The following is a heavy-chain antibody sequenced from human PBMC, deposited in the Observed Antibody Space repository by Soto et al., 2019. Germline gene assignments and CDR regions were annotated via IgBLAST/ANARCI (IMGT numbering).Heavy chain of an antibody. V-gene: IGHV3-30-3*01. CDR3: ASPGGYSSGWAY. CDR2: ISYDGSNK. J-gene: IGHJ4*02. CDR1: GFTFSSYA. Sequence: QVQLVESGGGVVQPGRSLRLSCAASGFTFSSYAMHWVRQAPGKGLEWVAVISYDGSNKYYADSVKGRFTISRDNSKNPLYLQMNSLRAEDTAVYYCASPGGYSSGWAYWGQGTLVTVSS. D-gene: IGHD6-19*01.